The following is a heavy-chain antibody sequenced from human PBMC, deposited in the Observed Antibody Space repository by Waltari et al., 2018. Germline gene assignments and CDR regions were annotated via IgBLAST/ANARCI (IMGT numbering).Heavy chain of an antibody. CDR1: GFTFSSYG. J-gene: IGHJ4*02. Sequence: QVQLVESGGGVVQPGRSLRLSCAASGFTFSSYGMHWVRQAPGKGLEWGAVIWYDGINNYYADSVKGRFTISRDNSKNTLYLQMNSLRAEDTAMYYCAKDGYSYGSERGQGTLVTVSS. CDR3: AKDGYSYGSE. D-gene: IGHD5-18*01. CDR2: IWYDGINN. V-gene: IGHV3-30*18.